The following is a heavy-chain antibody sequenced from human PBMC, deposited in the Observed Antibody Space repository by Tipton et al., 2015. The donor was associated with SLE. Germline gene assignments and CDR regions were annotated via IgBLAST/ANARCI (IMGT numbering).Heavy chain of an antibody. J-gene: IGHJ4*02. CDR3: ARESIAAAGPFDY. CDR1: GGSISSYY. Sequence: TLSLTCTVSGGSISSYYWSWIRQPPGKGLEWIGYIYYSGSTNYNPSLTSRVTISVGTSKNQFSLKLSSVTAADTVVYYCARESIAAAGPFDYWGQGTLVTVSS. CDR2: IYYSGST. D-gene: IGHD6-13*01. V-gene: IGHV4-59*01.